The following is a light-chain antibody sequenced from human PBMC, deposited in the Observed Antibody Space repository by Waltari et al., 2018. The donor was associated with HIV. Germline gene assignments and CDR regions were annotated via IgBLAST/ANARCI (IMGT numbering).Light chain of an antibody. V-gene: IGKV3-15*01. J-gene: IGKJ4*02. CDR3: QQYNKWPRT. CDR2: GAS. CDR1: QNVITN. Sequence: EIVMTQFPATLSVSPGERVTLSCTASQNVITNLARYQQKPGQAPSLLIYGASTRATGIPPRFRGGGSGTEFTLTIGCLQSEDFTFYYCQQYNKWPRTFGRGTKVEVK.